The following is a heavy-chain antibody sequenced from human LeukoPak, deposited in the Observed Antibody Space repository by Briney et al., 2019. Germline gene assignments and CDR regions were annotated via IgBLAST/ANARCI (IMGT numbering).Heavy chain of an antibody. V-gene: IGHV4-61*02. J-gene: IGHJ4*02. CDR3: ASSPMYYYGSGAFDY. Sequence: KPSQTLSLTCTVSGGSISSGSYYWSWIRQPAGKGLEWIGRIYTSGSTNYNPSLKSRVTMSVDTSKNQFSLKLSSVTAADTAVYYCASSPMYYYGSGAFDYWGQGTLVTVSS. CDR2: IYTSGST. CDR1: GGSISSGSYY. D-gene: IGHD3-10*01.